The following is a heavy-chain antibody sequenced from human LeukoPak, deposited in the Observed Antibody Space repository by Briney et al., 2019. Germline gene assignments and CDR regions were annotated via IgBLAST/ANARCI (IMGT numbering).Heavy chain of an antibody. CDR1: GGSISSGSDY. CDR3: ARAGSSGWSATNNWFDP. Sequence: SETLSLTCTVSGGSISSGSDYWSWIRQPAGKGLEWIGRIDSSGSTSYNPSLKSRLTISVDTSKNQFSLKLTSVTAADTAVYYCARAGSSGWSATNNWFDPWGQGTLVTVSS. J-gene: IGHJ5*02. V-gene: IGHV4-61*02. D-gene: IGHD6-19*01. CDR2: IDSSGST.